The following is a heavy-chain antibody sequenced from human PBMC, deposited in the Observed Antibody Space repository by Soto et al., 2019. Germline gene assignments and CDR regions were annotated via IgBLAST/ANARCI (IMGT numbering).Heavy chain of an antibody. Sequence: SETLSLTCAVYGGSFSGYYWSWIRQPPGKGLEWIGEINHSGSTNYNPSLKSRVTISVDTSKNQFSLKLSSVTAADTAVYYCARMRVARINYYYYMDVWGKGTTVTVSS. CDR2: INHSGST. V-gene: IGHV4-34*01. CDR1: GGSFSGYY. CDR3: ARMRVARINYYYYMDV. J-gene: IGHJ6*03. D-gene: IGHD2-15*01.